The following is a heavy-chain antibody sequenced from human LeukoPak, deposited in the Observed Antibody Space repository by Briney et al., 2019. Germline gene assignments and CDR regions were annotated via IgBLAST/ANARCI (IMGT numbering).Heavy chain of an antibody. J-gene: IGHJ4*02. Sequence: GGSLRLSCVASGFAFNTQAMHWVRQAPGKGLEWLAVMSLDGSSIYYADSGRGRFTISRDNSKNPLFLQMSSLRVEDTAVYYCARDRGKLRYLDLWGQGTLLTVSS. D-gene: IGHD3-9*01. CDR3: ARDRGKLRYLDL. CDR1: GFAFNTQA. V-gene: IGHV3-30*15. CDR2: MSLDGSSI.